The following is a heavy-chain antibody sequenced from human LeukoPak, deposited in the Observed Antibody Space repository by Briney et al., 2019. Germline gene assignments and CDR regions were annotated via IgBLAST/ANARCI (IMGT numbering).Heavy chain of an antibody. D-gene: IGHD4-23*01. Sequence: AXVKVSCKASGYTFTNFAISWVRQAPGEGLEWMGWINTYNGNTDYAKKVQDRVTMTADTSTSTAYMELRSLRSDDTAVYYCTREDLCGGNVYRCGGSDSWGQGTLVTVSS. CDR2: INTYNGNT. CDR1: GYTFTNFA. CDR3: TREDLCGGNVYRCGGSDS. J-gene: IGHJ4*02. V-gene: IGHV1-18*01.